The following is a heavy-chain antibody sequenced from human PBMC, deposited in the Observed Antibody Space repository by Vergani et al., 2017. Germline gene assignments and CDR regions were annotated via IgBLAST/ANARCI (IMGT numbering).Heavy chain of an antibody. D-gene: IGHD2-21*01. J-gene: IGHJ6*02. CDR2: ITTYNGYA. Sequence: QVQLVQSGAEVKQPGASVKVSCKASGYTFTSYGITWVRQAPGQGLEWMGWITTYNGYANYAQKVQDRVTMTTDSSTATAYLELRSLRSDDTAVYYCARNGSHGFHYSVMDVWGQGTTVTVSS. CDR3: ARNGSHGFHYSVMDV. V-gene: IGHV1-18*04. CDR1: GYTFTSYG.